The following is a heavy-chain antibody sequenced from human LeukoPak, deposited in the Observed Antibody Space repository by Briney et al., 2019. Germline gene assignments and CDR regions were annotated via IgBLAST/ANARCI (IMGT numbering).Heavy chain of an antibody. CDR2: INHSGST. D-gene: IGHD6-19*01. CDR3: ARRLSSALDY. V-gene: IGHV4-34*01. Sequence: PSETLSLTCAVYGGSFSGYYWSWIRQPPGKGLEWIGEINHSGSTNYNPSLKSRVTISVDTSKNQFSLKLSSVTAADTAVYYCARRLSSALDYWGQGTLVTVSS. J-gene: IGHJ4*02. CDR1: GGSFSGYY.